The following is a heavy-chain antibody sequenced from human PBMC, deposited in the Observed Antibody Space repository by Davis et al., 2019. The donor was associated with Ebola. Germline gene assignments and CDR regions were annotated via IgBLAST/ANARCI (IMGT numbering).Heavy chain of an antibody. CDR2: INHSGST. V-gene: IGHV4-34*01. CDR3: ARDPGGYNPYYFDY. CDR1: GGSFSGYY. D-gene: IGHD5-24*01. Sequence: PSETLSLTCAVYGGSFSGYYWSWIRQPPGKGLEWIGEINHSGSTNYNPSLKSRVTISVDTSKNQFSLKLSSVTAADTAVYYCARDPGGYNPYYFDYWGQGTLVTVSS. J-gene: IGHJ4*02.